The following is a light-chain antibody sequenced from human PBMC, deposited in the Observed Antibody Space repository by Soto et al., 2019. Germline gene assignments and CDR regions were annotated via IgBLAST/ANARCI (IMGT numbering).Light chain of an antibody. CDR3: QQYGSAPRT. V-gene: IGKV3-20*01. Sequence: EIVLTQSPGTLSLSPGERATLSCRASQSVSSSYLAWYQQKPGQAPRLLIYGVSSRATGIPDRFSGSGSGTDFTLTISRREPEDVAVYYCQQYGSAPRTFGQGTKVEIK. CDR2: GVS. CDR1: QSVSSSY. J-gene: IGKJ1*01.